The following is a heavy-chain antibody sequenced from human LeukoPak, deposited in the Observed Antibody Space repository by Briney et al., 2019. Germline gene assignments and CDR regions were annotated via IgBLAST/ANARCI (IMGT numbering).Heavy chain of an antibody. J-gene: IGHJ4*02. CDR3: ARGGNPRDGPDY. CDR2: ISFDGSNK. D-gene: IGHD4-23*01. V-gene: IGHV3-30-3*01. Sequence: PGRSLRLSCAASGFTFSSYTIHGVRQAPGKGLERVAVISFDGSNKYYADSVKGRFSISRDNSKNTLYLQMNSLGAEDTAVYYCARGGNPRDGPDYWGQGTLVTVSS. CDR1: GFTFSSYT.